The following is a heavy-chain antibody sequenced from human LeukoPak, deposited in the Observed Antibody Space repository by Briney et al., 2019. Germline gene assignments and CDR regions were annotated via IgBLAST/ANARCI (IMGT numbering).Heavy chain of an antibody. V-gene: IGHV3-7*03. Sequence: PAGGSLRLSCEASGFIFSSYWMGWVRQVPGKGLEWVPNIHPDGSETSYVDSVKGRFTISRDNAKNSLYLQMNSLRAEDTALYYCAKDIAPRGGTIDYWGQGTLVTVSS. J-gene: IGHJ4*02. CDR3: AKDIAPRGGTIDY. CDR2: IHPDGSET. D-gene: IGHD3-16*01. CDR1: GFIFSSYW.